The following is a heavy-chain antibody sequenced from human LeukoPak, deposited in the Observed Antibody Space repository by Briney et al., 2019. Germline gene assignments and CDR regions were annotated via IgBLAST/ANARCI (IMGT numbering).Heavy chain of an antibody. J-gene: IGHJ4*02. Sequence: GGSLRLSCSASGFTFSSYAMHWVRQAPGKGLEYVSAISSNGGSTYYADSVKGRFTISRDNSKNTLYLQMNSLRAEDTAVYYCASYDYGDYAPLDYWGQGALVTVSS. V-gene: IGHV3-64*04. D-gene: IGHD4-17*01. CDR2: ISSNGGST. CDR1: GFTFSSYA. CDR3: ASYDYGDYAPLDY.